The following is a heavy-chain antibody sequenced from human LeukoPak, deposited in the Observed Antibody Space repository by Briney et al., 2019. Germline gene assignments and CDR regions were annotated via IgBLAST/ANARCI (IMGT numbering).Heavy chain of an antibody. CDR2: IYSGGST. V-gene: IGHV3-53*01. J-gene: IGHJ5*02. CDR1: GFTVSSTY. D-gene: IGHD6-13*01. Sequence: GGSLRLSCAASGFTVSSTYMSWVRQAPGKGLEWVAVIYSGGSTYYADSVKGRFTLSRDNSKNTLYLQMNSLRAEDTAVYYCARGTLVRSSWSSFDPWGQGTLVTVFS. CDR3: ARGTLVRSSWSSFDP.